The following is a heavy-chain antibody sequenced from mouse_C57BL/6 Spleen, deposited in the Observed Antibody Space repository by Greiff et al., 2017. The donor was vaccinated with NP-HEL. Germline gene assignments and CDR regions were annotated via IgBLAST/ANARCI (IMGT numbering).Heavy chain of an antibody. CDR1: GYAFSSSW. J-gene: IGHJ2*01. CDR3: ARRYYCSSFYFDY. Sequence: VMLVESGPELVKPGASVKISCKASGYAFSSSWMNWVKQRPGKGLEWIGRIYPGDGDTNYNGKFKGKATLTADKSSSTAYMQLSSLTSEDSAVYFCARRYYCSSFYFDYWGQGTTLTVSS. CDR2: IYPGDGDT. D-gene: IGHD1-1*01. V-gene: IGHV1-82*01.